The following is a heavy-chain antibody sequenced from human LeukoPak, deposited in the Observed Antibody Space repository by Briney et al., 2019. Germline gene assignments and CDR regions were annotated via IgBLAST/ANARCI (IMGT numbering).Heavy chain of an antibody. D-gene: IGHD2-15*01. V-gene: IGHV4-34*01. CDR2: INHSGST. CDR3: ARRDIRPSAPGIDP. Sequence: SETLSLTCAVYGGSFSGYYWSWIRQPPGKGLEWIGEINHSGSTNYNPSLKSRVTISVDTSKNQFSLKLSSVTAADTAVYYCARRDIRPSAPGIDPWGQGTLVTVSS. CDR1: GGSFSGYY. J-gene: IGHJ5*02.